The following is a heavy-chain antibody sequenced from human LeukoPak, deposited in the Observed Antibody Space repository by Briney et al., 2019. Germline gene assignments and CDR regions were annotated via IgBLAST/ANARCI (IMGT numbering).Heavy chain of an antibody. D-gene: IGHD3-10*01. CDR2: MNPNSGNT. J-gene: IGHJ4*02. V-gene: IGHV1-8*01. CDR1: GYTFTSYD. Sequence: ASVKVSCKASGYTFTSYDINWVQQATGQGLEWMGWMNPNSGNTGYAQKFQGRVTMTRDTSISTAYMELSSLRSEDTAVYYCARGSRLVRGVTSRRNYYFDYWGQGTLVTVSS. CDR3: ARGSRLVRGVTSRRNYYFDY.